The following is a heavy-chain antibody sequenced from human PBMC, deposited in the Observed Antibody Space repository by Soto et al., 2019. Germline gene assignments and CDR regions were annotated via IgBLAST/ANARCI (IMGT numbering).Heavy chain of an antibody. D-gene: IGHD3-10*01. CDR3: ARLSVLLWFGELLHNWFDP. V-gene: IGHV4-39*01. CDR2: IYYSGST. CDR1: GGSISSSSYY. J-gene: IGHJ5*02. Sequence: PSETLSLTCTVSGGSISSSSYYWGWIRQPPGKGLEWIGSIYYSGSTYYNPSLKSRVTISVDTSKNQFSLKLSSVTAADTAVYYCARLSVLLWFGELLHNWFDPWGQGTLVTVSS.